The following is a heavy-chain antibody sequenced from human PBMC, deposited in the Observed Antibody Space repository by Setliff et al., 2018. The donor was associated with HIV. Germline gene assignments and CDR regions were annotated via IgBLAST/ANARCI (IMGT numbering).Heavy chain of an antibody. J-gene: IGHJ4*02. V-gene: IGHV1-69*06. Sequence: SVKVSCKSSGGTFSRYTISWVRQAPGQGLEWMGGIIPIFGTTHYAQKFQGRVSITADISTTTAHLQLRSLRSDDTAVYFCAREVPSNTGSYYKQYWGQGTLVTVSS. CDR3: AREVPSNTGSYYKQY. D-gene: IGHD3-10*01. CDR1: GGTFSRYT. CDR2: IIPIFGTT.